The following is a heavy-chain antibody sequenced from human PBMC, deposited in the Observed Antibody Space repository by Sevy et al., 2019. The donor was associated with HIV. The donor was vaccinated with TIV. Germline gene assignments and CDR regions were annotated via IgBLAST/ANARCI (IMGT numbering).Heavy chain of an antibody. J-gene: IGHJ6*02. CDR1: GFTFSIYS. CDR2: ISSSSTYK. CDR3: ARDCSSTNCLWGLDV. V-gene: IGHV3-21*04. Sequence: GGSLRLSCAASGFTFSIYSMNWVRQAPGKGLEWVSSISSSSTYKYYADSVKGRFTISRDNAKNSLYLQMNSLRVEDTAMYYCARDCSSTNCLWGLDVWGQGTTVTVS. D-gene: IGHD2-2*01.